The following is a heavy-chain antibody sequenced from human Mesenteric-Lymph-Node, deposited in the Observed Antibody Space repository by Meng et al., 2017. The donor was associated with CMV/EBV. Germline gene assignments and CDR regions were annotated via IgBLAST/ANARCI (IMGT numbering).Heavy chain of an antibody. CDR2: ISYDGSNK. J-gene: IGHJ3*01. CDR1: GFTFGSYA. Sequence: GESLKISCAASGFTFGSYAMHWVRQAPGKGLEWVAVISYDGSNKYYADSVKGRFSISRDNSKNMLYLQMNSLRVEDTAMYYCARDMANREGAFDVWGQGTMVTVSS. D-gene: IGHD3-10*01. CDR3: ARDMANREGAFDV. V-gene: IGHV3-30-3*01.